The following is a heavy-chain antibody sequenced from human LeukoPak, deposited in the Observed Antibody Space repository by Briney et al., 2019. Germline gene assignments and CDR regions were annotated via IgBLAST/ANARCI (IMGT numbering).Heavy chain of an antibody. CDR3: ARARSSGWYEVDY. D-gene: IGHD6-19*01. V-gene: IGHV3-11*01. Sequence: GGSLRLSCAASGFIFSDYYMSWIRQAPGKGLEWASYISSSGSTIYFADSVKGRFTISRDNTKNSLYLQMNSLTAEDTAVYYCARARSSGWYEVDYWGQGTLVTVSS. J-gene: IGHJ4*02. CDR2: ISSSGSTI. CDR1: GFIFSDYY.